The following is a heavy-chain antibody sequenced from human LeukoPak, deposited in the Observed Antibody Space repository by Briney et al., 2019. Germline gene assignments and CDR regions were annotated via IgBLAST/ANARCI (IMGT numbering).Heavy chain of an antibody. V-gene: IGHV1-2*02. Sequence: ASVKVSCKASGYTFTGYYMHWVRPAPGQGLEWMGWSNPNSGGTNYAQKFQGRVTMTRDTSISTAYMELSRLRSDDTAVYYCARDLYYGSGSHSYCYYGMDVWGQGTTVSVSS. J-gene: IGHJ6*02. CDR2: SNPNSGGT. D-gene: IGHD3-10*01. CDR1: GYTFTGYY. CDR3: ARDLYYGSGSHSYCYYGMDV.